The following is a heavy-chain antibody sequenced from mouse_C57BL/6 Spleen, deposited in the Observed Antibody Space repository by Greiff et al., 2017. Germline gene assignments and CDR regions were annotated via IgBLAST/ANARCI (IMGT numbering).Heavy chain of an antibody. CDR1: GFSLTSYA. Sequence: VQLQQSGPGLVAPSQSLSITCTVSGFSLTSYAISWVRQPPGQGLEWLGVIWTGGGTNYNSALTSRLSISKDKSKSQVFLKRNSRQTDDVARYDSASLYYDDEAWFADWGKGTLVTVSA. V-gene: IGHV2-9-1*01. CDR2: IWTGGGT. D-gene: IGHD2-4*01. CDR3: ASLYYDDEAWFAD. J-gene: IGHJ3*01.